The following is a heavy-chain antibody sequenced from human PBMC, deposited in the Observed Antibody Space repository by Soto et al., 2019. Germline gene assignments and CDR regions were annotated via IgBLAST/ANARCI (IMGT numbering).Heavy chain of an antibody. CDR1: GYSFTSYW. D-gene: IGHD5-12*01. Sequence: GESLKISCKGSGYSFTSYWIGWVRQMPGKGLEWMGIIYPGDSDTRYSPSFQGQVTISADKSISTAYLQWSSLKASDTAVYYCAREKRGYSGYDEWDYYYGMDVWGQGTTVTVSS. V-gene: IGHV5-51*01. CDR3: AREKRGYSGYDEWDYYYGMDV. J-gene: IGHJ6*02. CDR2: IYPGDSDT.